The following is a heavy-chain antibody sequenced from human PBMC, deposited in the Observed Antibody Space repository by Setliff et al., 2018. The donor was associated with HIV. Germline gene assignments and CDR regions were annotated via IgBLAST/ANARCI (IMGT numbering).Heavy chain of an antibody. CDR1: GGSISSYY. J-gene: IGHJ6*03. D-gene: IGHD3-10*01. Sequence: SETLSLTCTVSGGSISSYYWSWSRQPPGKGLEWIGYIYYSGSTNYNPSLKSRVTISVDTSKNQFSLKLSSVTAADTAVYYCAREWRGRYYYYMDVWGKGTTVTVSS. CDR2: IYYSGST. CDR3: AREWRGRYYYYMDV. V-gene: IGHV4-59*01.